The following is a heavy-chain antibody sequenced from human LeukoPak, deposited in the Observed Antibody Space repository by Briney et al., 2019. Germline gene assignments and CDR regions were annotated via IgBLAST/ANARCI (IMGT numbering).Heavy chain of an antibody. CDR1: GFTFSSYS. J-gene: IGHJ3*02. CDR3: ARELGYDFWSGYSTDAFDI. Sequence: GESLRLSCAASGFTFSSYSMNWVRQAPGKGLEWVSYISSSSSTIYYADSVKGRFTISRDNAKNSLYLQMNSLRAEDTAVYYCARELGYDFWSGYSTDAFDIWGQGTMVTVSS. D-gene: IGHD3-3*01. CDR2: ISSSSSTI. V-gene: IGHV3-48*01.